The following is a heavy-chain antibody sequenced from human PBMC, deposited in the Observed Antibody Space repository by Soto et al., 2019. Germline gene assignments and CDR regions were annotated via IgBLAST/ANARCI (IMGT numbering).Heavy chain of an antibody. CDR2: INHSGST. J-gene: IGHJ5*02. CDR1: GGSFSGYY. Sequence: QVQLQQWGAGLLKPSETLSLTCAVYGGSFSGYYWSWIRQPPGKGLEWIGEINHSGSTNYNPSLKSRVTISVDTSKNQFSLKLSSVTAADTAVYYCARLLYRFRNWFDPWGQGTLVTVSS. D-gene: IGHD2-8*01. V-gene: IGHV4-34*01. CDR3: ARLLYRFRNWFDP.